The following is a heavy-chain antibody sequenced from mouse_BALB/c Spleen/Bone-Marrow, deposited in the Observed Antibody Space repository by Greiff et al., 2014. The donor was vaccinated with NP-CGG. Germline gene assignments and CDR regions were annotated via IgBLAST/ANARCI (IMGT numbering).Heavy chain of an antibody. CDR2: IDPANGNT. Sequence: EVHLVESGAELVKSGASVKLSCTTSGFDIKDTYMNWVKKRPEQGLEWIGRIDPANGNTKYDPNFQGKATITADTSSNTVHLQVNSLTSEDTAVYYCARGTYGLDSWGQGTTLTVSS. J-gene: IGHJ2*01. CDR3: ARGTYGLDS. CDR1: GFDIKDTY. D-gene: IGHD1-2*01. V-gene: IGHV14-3*02.